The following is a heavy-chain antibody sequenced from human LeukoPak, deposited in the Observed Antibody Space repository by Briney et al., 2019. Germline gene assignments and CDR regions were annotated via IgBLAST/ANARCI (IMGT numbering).Heavy chain of an antibody. CDR3: AKGIPAGPTALDY. CDR1: GFTFEDYG. V-gene: IGHV3-9*01. Sequence: GRSLTLSCAASGFTFEDYGMYWVRQAPGQGLEWVSGISWNSGDIDHADSVKGRFTISRDNAKNSLYLEMKSLRVDDTALYFCAKGIPAGPTALDYWGQGILVTVSS. D-gene: IGHD2-2*01. CDR2: ISWNSGDI. J-gene: IGHJ4*02.